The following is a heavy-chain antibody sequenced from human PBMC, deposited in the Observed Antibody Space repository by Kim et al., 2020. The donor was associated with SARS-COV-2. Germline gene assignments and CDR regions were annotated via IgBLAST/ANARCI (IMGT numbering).Heavy chain of an antibody. CDR2: ISGSSSSI. V-gene: IGHV3-21*01. J-gene: IGHJ3*02. CDR3: TFWGEVNNYVTDGFDI. D-gene: IGHD3-16*01. CDR1: GFPFGFYN. Sequence: GGSLRLSCAASGFPFGFYNMNWVRQAPGKGLEWVSFISGSSSSIYYADSMKGRFTISRDNAKNSLFLQMNSLRAEDTAVYYCTFWGEVNNYVTDGFDIWG.